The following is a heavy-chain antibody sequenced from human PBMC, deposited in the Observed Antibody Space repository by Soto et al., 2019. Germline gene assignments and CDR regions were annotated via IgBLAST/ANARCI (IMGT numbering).Heavy chain of an antibody. CDR2: IYYSGST. CDR1: GGSISSSSYY. J-gene: IGHJ6*02. CDR3: ARRGVTMVRGVFDGMDV. V-gene: IGHV4-39*01. D-gene: IGHD3-10*01. Sequence: QLQLQESGPGLVKPSETLSLTCTVSGGSISSSSYYWGWIRQPPGKGLEWIWSIYYSGSTYYNPSLKSRVTISVDTSKNQFSLKLSSVTAADTAVSYCARRGVTMVRGVFDGMDVWGQGTTVTVSS.